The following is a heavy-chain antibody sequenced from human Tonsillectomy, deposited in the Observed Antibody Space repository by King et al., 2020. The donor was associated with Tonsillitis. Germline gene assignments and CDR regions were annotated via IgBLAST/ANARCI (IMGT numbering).Heavy chain of an antibody. V-gene: IGHV5-51*01. Sequence: VQLVESGAEVKKPGESLKISCKCSGYNFNNYWIGWVRQMPGKGLEWMGIIYPGDSDTRYSPSFQVQVTISADKSISTAYLQWSSLKASDTAMYYCARHFYGESRGYYYYYMDVWGKGTTVTVSS. D-gene: IGHD2/OR15-2a*01. J-gene: IGHJ6*03. CDR3: ARHFYGESRGYYYYYMDV. CDR2: IYPGDSDT. CDR1: GYNFNNYW.